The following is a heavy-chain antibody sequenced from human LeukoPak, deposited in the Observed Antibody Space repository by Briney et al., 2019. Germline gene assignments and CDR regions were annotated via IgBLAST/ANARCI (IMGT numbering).Heavy chain of an antibody. CDR2: ISGSGGST. D-gene: IGHD2-15*01. CDR1: GFTFSSYA. V-gene: IGHV3-23*01. J-gene: IGHJ3*02. Sequence: PGGSLRLSCAASGFTFSSYAMSWVRQAPGKGLEWVSGISGSGGSTHYADSVKDRFTISRDNSKNTLYLQMNSLRAEDTAVYYCAKETVLVVAATPDAFDIWGQGTMVTVSS. CDR3: AKETVLVVAATPDAFDI.